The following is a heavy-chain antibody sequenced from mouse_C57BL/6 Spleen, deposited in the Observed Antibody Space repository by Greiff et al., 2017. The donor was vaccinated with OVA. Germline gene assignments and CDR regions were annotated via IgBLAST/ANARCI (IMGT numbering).Heavy chain of an antibody. V-gene: IGHV1-82*01. D-gene: IGHD4-1*02. CDR2: IYPGDGDT. CDR1: GYAFSSSW. CDR3: ARSQLGRYAMYY. Sequence: LVESGPELVKPGASVKISCKASGYAFSSSWMNWVKQRPGKGLEWIGRIYPGDGDTNYNGKFKGKATLTADKSSSTAYMKLSILTSEDSAVYFCARSQLGRYAMYYWGQGASVTVSS. J-gene: IGHJ4*01.